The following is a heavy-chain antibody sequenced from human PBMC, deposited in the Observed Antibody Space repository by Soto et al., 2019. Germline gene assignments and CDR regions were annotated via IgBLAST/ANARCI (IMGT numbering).Heavy chain of an antibody. Sequence: SETLSLTCTVSGGSINSGGYYWSWIRQHPGKGLEWIGYIYYSGSTYYNPSLKSRVTISVDTSKNQFSLKLTSVTAADTAVYFCARAQTIFGIITVFDYWGQGPLVAVSS. CDR1: GGSINSGGYY. D-gene: IGHD3-3*01. CDR2: IYYSGST. V-gene: IGHV4-31*03. CDR3: ARAQTIFGIITVFDY. J-gene: IGHJ4*02.